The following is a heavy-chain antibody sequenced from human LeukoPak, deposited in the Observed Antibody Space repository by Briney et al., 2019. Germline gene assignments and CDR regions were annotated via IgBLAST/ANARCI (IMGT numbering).Heavy chain of an antibody. Sequence: GGSLRLSCAASGFTFSSYWMIWVRQAPGKGLEWVANIKQDGSEKYYVDSVKGRFTISRDNAKNSLYLQMNTLRAEDTAVYYCMSNPRTVTTSYWGQGTLVTVSS. V-gene: IGHV3-7*02. D-gene: IGHD1-7*01. CDR2: IKQDGSEK. CDR3: MSNPRTVTTSY. J-gene: IGHJ4*02. CDR1: GFTFSSYW.